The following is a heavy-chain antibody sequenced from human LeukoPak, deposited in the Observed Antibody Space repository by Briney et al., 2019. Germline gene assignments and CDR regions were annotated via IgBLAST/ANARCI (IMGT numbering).Heavy chain of an antibody. CDR3: ARDRALDADDYYGFYYFDY. CDR1: GYTFTVYY. D-gene: IGHD3-10*01. Sequence: ASVKVSFKASGYTFTVYYMHWVRQAPGQGLEWMGWINPNSGGTNHAQKFEGRVTMTRDTSISTAYMELSRLRSDDTAVYYCARDRALDADDYYGFYYFDYWGQGTLVTVSS. J-gene: IGHJ4*02. CDR2: INPNSGGT. V-gene: IGHV1-2*02.